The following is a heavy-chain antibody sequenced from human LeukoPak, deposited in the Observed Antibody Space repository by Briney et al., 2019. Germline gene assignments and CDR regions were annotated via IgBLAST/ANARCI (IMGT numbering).Heavy chain of an antibody. Sequence: SGGSLRLSCAASGFTFSSYWMHWVRQAPGKGLVWVSRINSDGSSTSYEDSVKGRFTISRDNSKNTLYLQMNSLRAEDTAVYYCARGSILSSGPDWGQGTLVTVSS. J-gene: IGHJ4*02. CDR1: GFTFSSYW. CDR3: ARGSILSSGPD. CDR2: INSDGSST. V-gene: IGHV3-74*01. D-gene: IGHD3-10*02.